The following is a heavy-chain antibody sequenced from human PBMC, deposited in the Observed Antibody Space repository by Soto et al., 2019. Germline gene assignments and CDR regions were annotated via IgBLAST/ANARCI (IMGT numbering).Heavy chain of an antibody. CDR3: VKGIRRFLEWSTPDY. V-gene: IGHV3-23*01. J-gene: IGHJ4*02. CDR1: GFTFSSYA. D-gene: IGHD3-3*01. Sequence: EVQLLESGGGLVQPGGSLRLSCAASGFTFSSYAMSWVRQAPGKGLEWVSAISGSGGSTYYADSVKGRFTISRDNSKNTLYLQMNGLRAEDTAVYYCVKGIRRFLEWSTPDYWGQGTLVTVSS. CDR2: ISGSGGST.